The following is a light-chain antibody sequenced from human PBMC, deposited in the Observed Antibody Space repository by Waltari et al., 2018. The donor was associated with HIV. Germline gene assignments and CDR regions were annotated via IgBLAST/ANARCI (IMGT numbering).Light chain of an antibody. V-gene: IGKV1-16*01. J-gene: IGKJ1*01. CDR3: QQYYSFPPT. Sequence: DIQMTQSPSSLSASLGDRVTITCRASQDISNYLAWFQHKPGKAPKSLLYASGGLQDGVPSRFRGSGSGADFTLIISSLQPEDFATYYCQQYYSFPPTFGQGTKVEIK. CDR2: ASG. CDR1: QDISNY.